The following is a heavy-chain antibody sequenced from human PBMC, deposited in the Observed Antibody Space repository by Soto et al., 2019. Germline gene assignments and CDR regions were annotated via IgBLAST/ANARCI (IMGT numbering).Heavy chain of an antibody. CDR2: IWYDGSNK. D-gene: IGHD4-17*01. V-gene: IGHV3-33*01. CDR3: ARDPTLDYGDPWDYYGMDV. Sequence: QVQLVESGGGVVQPGRSLRLSCAASGFTFSSYGMHWVRQAPGKGLEWVAVIWYDGSNKYYADSVKGRFTISRDNSKNTLYLQMNSLRAEDTAVYYCARDPTLDYGDPWDYYGMDVWGQGTTVTVSS. J-gene: IGHJ6*02. CDR1: GFTFSSYG.